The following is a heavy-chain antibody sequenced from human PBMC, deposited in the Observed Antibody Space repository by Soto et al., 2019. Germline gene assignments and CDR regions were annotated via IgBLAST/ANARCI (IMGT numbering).Heavy chain of an antibody. CDR1: GGTFSSYT. J-gene: IGHJ6*03. D-gene: IGHD6-13*01. CDR3: ASAHYPGSSSWYDYYYYYMDV. CDR2: IIPILGIA. Sequence: SVKVSCKASGGTFSSYTISWVRQAPGQGLEWMGRIIPILGIANYAQKFQGRVTITADKSTSTAYMELSSLRSEDTAVYYCASAHYPGSSSWYDYYYYYMDVWGKGTTVTVSS. V-gene: IGHV1-69*02.